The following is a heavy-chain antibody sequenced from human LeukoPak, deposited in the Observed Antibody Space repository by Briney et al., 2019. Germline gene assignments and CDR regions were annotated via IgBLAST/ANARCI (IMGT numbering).Heavy chain of an antibody. Sequence: KPSEALSLTCAVYGGSFSGYYWSWIRQPPGKGLEWIGEINHSGSTNYNPSLKSRVTISVDTSKNQFSLKLSPVTAADTAVYYCARAPKKYCSSTSCSNWFDPWGQGTLVTVSS. CDR2: INHSGST. V-gene: IGHV4-34*01. D-gene: IGHD2-2*01. CDR3: ARAPKKYCSSTSCSNWFDP. CDR1: GGSFSGYY. J-gene: IGHJ5*02.